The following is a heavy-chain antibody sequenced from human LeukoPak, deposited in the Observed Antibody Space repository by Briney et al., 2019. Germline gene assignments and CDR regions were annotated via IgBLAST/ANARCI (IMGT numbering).Heavy chain of an antibody. V-gene: IGHV3-48*04. CDR2: ISSSGTTI. CDR1: GFTFSSYS. CDR3: ARDPDYYGFDGAFDI. Sequence: GGSLRLSCAASGFTFSSYSMSWISQAPGKGLEWVSYISSSGTTIYYADSVKGRFTISRDNAKNSLYLQMNSLRAEDTAVYYCARDPDYYGFDGAFDIWGQGTMVTVSS. D-gene: IGHD3-10*01. J-gene: IGHJ3*02.